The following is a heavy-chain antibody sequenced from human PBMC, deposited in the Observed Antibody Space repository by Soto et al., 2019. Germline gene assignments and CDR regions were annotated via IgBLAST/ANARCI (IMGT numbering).Heavy chain of an antibody. Sequence: GSLRLSCAASGFSFSHYAMHWVRQPPGKGLEWVALISYDGENQYFTDSVRGRFTISRDNSKTAVYLEMNNLRLDDTATYYCVSPHSESSNAFDLWGQGTLVTVSS. CDR2: ISYDGENQ. V-gene: IGHV3-30*04. CDR1: GFSFSHYA. J-gene: IGHJ5*02. CDR3: VSPHSESSNAFDL. D-gene: IGHD3-10*01.